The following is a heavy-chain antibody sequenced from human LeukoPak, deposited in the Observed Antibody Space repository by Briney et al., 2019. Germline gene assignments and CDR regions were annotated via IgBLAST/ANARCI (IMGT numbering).Heavy chain of an antibody. CDR2: INSNGGST. CDR1: GFTYSYYG. V-gene: IGHV3-64*01. D-gene: IGHD1-20*01. J-gene: IGHJ4*02. CDR3: ARAITGNWNDNGYFDY. Sequence: GGSLRLSCAASGFTYSYYGMHWVRQAPGKGLEYVSGINSNGGSTYYANSVKGRFTISRDNSRNTLYLQVGSLSAEDMAVYYCARAITGNWNDNGYFDYWGQGTLVTVST.